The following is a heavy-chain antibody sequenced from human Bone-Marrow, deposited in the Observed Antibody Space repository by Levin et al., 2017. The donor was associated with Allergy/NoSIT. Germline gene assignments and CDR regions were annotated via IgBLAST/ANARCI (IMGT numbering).Heavy chain of an antibody. D-gene: IGHD3-22*01. CDR1: GFTFSSYS. V-gene: IGHV3-21*01. CDR2: ISSSSSYI. J-gene: IGHJ6*02. CDR3: ARAGSGYYADGMDV. Sequence: GGSLRLSCAASGFTFSSYSMNWVRQAPGKGLEWVSSISSSSSYIYYADSVKGRFTISRDNAKNSLYLQMNSLRAEDTAVYYCARAGSGYYADGMDVWGQGTTVTVSS.